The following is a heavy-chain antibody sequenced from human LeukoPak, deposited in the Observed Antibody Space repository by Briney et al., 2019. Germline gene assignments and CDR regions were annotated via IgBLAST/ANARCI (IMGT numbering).Heavy chain of an antibody. CDR3: ARRTGTAYYYYYMDV. CDR2: IYYSGST. D-gene: IGHD3/OR15-3a*01. Sequence: SETLSLTCTVSGGSISSYYWSWIRQPPGKGLEWIGYIYYSGSTNYNPSLKSRVTISVDTSKNQFSLKLSSVTAADTAVYYCARRTGTAYYYYYMDVWGKGTTVTVSS. V-gene: IGHV4-59*01. CDR1: GGSISSYY. J-gene: IGHJ6*03.